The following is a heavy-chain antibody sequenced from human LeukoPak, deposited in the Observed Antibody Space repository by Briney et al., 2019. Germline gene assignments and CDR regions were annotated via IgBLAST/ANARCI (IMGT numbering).Heavy chain of an antibody. J-gene: IGHJ4*02. Sequence: SETLSLTCAVPGGSIYSSNWWSWVRQPPGKGLEWIGEIYHSGSTNYNPSLKSRVTISVDKSKNQFSLKLSSVTAADTAVYYCARRGDYYDSSGFYYDYWGQGTLVIVSS. V-gene: IGHV4-4*02. CDR1: GGSIYSSNW. D-gene: IGHD3-22*01. CDR3: ARRGDYYDSSGFYYDY. CDR2: IYHSGST.